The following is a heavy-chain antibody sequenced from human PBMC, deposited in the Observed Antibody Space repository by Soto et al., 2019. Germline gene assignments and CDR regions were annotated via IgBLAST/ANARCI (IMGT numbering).Heavy chain of an antibody. J-gene: IGHJ6*02. D-gene: IGHD3-3*01. CDR1: GFTFGDYA. CDR2: IRSKAYGGTT. CDR3: TRDITIFGRAHNPNYGIDV. Sequence: GGSLKLSCTASGFTFGDYAMSWVRQAPGKGLEWVGFIRSKAYGGTTEYAASVKGRFTISRDDSKSIAYLQMNSLKTEDTAVYYCTRDITIFGRAHNPNYGIDVWGQGTTVTVSS. V-gene: IGHV3-49*04.